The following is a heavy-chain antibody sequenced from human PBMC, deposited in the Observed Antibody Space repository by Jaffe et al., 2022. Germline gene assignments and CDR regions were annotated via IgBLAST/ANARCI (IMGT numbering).Heavy chain of an antibody. CDR3: AIGRAYFATFSRNYYYMDV. D-gene: IGHD1-26*01. V-gene: IGHV4-34*01. J-gene: IGHJ6*03. CDR1: GESFSGYY. CDR2: INHSGST. Sequence: QVQLQQWGAGLLKPSETLSLTCAVYGESFSGYYWSWIRQPPGKGLEWIGEINHSGSTNYNPSLKSRVIISVDKSKNQFSLKLSSVIAADTAVYYCAIGRAYFATFSRNYYYMDVWGKGTTVTVSS.